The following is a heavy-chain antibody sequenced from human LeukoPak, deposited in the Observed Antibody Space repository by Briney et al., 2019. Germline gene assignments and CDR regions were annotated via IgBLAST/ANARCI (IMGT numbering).Heavy chain of an antibody. CDR1: GFTVSSNY. Sequence: GGSLRLSCAASGFTVSSNYMSWVRQAPGKGLEWVSLIYTGGSTYYADSVKGRFTISRDNSKNTLYLQMNSLRAEDTAVYYCARDSLADPYYYYHMDVWGKGTTVTVSS. CDR2: IYTGGST. CDR3: ARDSLADPYYYYHMDV. V-gene: IGHV3-53*01. J-gene: IGHJ6*03.